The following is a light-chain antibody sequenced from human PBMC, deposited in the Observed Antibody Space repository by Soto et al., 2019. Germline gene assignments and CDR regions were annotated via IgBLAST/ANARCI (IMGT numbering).Light chain of an antibody. CDR2: GAS. V-gene: IGKV3-20*01. Sequence: DTVLTQSPGTLSLSPGERATLSCRASQTVSSAYLAWFQQKPGQAPRLLIYGASSRATGIPDRFSGAGSGTEFTLTISRVAPEDYAVYYCQQYNTSPWTFGQG. J-gene: IGKJ1*01. CDR1: QTVSSAY. CDR3: QQYNTSPWT.